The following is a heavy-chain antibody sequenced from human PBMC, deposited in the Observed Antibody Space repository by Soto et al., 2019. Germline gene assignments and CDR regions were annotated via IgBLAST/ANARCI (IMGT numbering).Heavy chain of an antibody. CDR1: GFTFSSYA. V-gene: IGHV3-30-3*01. Sequence: QVQLVESGGGVVQPGRSLRLSCAASGFTFSSYAMHWVRQAPGKGLEWVAVISYDGSNKYYADSVKGRFTISRDNSKNTLYLQMNSMRAEDTAVYYCARVISWVRAPFHYWGQGTLVTVSS. D-gene: IGHD1-26*01. J-gene: IGHJ4*02. CDR3: ARVISWVRAPFHY. CDR2: ISYDGSNK.